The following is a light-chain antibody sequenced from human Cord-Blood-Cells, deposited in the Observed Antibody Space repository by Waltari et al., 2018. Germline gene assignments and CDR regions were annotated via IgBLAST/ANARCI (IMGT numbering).Light chain of an antibody. CDR2: DVS. CDR1: SSDVGVYNY. J-gene: IGLJ2*01. V-gene: IGLV2-14*01. CDR3: SSYTSSSTLV. Sequence: QSALTQPASVSGSPGQSITISCPGPSSDVGVYNYVSWYQQHPGKAPKLMIYDVSNRPSGVSNRFSGSKSGNTASLTISGLQAEDEADYYCSSYTSSSTLVFGGGTKLTVL.